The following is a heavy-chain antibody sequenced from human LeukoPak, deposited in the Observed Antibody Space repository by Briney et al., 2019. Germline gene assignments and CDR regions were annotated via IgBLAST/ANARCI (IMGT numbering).Heavy chain of an antibody. V-gene: IGHV4-61*09. CDR2: ISTSGTT. D-gene: IGHD6-13*01. CDR1: GGSISGGYS. CDR3: ARETSETYTSSWGIYDSFYYMDV. J-gene: IGHJ6*03. Sequence: PSETLSLTCSASGGSISGGYSWNWIRQTAGQGLEWIGQISTSGTTMYNPSLQSRVTMSLDTSRNNFSLRLNSVTAADTAVYYCARETSETYTSSWGIYDSFYYMDVWGKGTTVTVSS.